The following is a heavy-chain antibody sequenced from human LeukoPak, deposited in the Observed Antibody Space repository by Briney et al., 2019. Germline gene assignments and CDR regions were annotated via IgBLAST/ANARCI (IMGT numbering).Heavy chain of an antibody. CDR3: ARAGRRVVPAANELDY. D-gene: IGHD2-2*01. CDR2: MNPNSGNT. CDR1: GYTFTSYD. Sequence: ASVKVSCKASGYTFTSYDINWVRQATGQGLGWMGWMNPNSGNTGYAQKFQGRVTMTRNTSISTAYMELSSLRSEDTAVYYCARAGRRVVPAANELDYWGQGTLVTVSS. J-gene: IGHJ4*02. V-gene: IGHV1-8*01.